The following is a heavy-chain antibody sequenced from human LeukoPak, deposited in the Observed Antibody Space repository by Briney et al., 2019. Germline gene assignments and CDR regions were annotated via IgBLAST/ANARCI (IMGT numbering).Heavy chain of an antibody. J-gene: IGHJ1*01. CDR1: GFTFSTYW. D-gene: IGHD3-22*01. V-gene: IGHV3-7*01. Sequence: GGSLRLSCAASGFTFSTYWMTWVRQAPGKGLEWVANIKHFGSEKYYVDSVKGRFTISRDNAKNTVSLQMDSLRAEDTGVYYCARAPSEVGGYYPEYFRHWGQGTLVTVSS. CDR2: IKHFGSEK. CDR3: ARAPSEVGGYYPEYFRH.